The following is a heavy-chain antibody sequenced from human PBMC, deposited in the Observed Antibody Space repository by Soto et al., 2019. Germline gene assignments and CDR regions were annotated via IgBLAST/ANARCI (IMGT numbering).Heavy chain of an antibody. V-gene: IGHV1-46*01. CDR1: GYTFTSYY. Sequence: QVQLVQSGAEVKKPGASVKISCKSSGYTFTSYYMHWVRQAPGQGLEWMGMINPSGGSTNYAQRFQGRVTMTRDTSTSTVYMDLSDLRSEDTAVYYCARGFCTTTTRFVGDFWGQGTLVIVSS. D-gene: IGHD2-8*01. J-gene: IGHJ4*02. CDR3: ARGFCTTTTRFVGDF. CDR2: INPSGGST.